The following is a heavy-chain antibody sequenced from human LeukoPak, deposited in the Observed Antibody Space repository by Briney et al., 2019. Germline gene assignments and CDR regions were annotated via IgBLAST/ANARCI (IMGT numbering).Heavy chain of an antibody. CDR3: ARAGSYYYDSSGYYR. CDR1: GGSISSGSYY. CDR2: IYTRGST. J-gene: IGHJ5*02. V-gene: IGHV4-61*02. Sequence: SQTLSLTCTVSGGSISSGSYYWSWIRQPAGKGLEWIGRIYTRGSTNYNPSLKSRVTISVDTSKNQFSLKLSSVTAADTAVYYCARAGSYYYDSSGYYRWGQGTLVTVSS. D-gene: IGHD3-22*01.